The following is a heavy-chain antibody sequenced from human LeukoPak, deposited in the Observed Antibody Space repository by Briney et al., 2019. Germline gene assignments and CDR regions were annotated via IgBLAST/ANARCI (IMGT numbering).Heavy chain of an antibody. V-gene: IGHV3-33*06. D-gene: IGHD3-22*01. CDR2: IWYDGSNK. Sequence: PGRSLRLSCAASGFTFSSYGMHWVRQAPGKGLEWVAVIWYDGSNKYYADSVKGRFTISRDNSKNTLYLQMNSLRAEDTAVYYCAKDPLPVITTGWDFDIWGQGTMVTASS. CDR3: AKDPLPVITTGWDFDI. J-gene: IGHJ3*02. CDR1: GFTFSSYG.